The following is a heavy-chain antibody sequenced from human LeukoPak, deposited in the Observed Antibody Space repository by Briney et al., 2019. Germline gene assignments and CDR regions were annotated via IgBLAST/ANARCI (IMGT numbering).Heavy chain of an antibody. CDR2: INHSGST. Sequence: SETLSLTCAVYGGSFSGYYWSWIRQPPGKGLEWIGEINHSGSTNYNPSLKSRVTISVDTSKNQFSLKLSSVTAADTAVYYCARAPGPGSFDYWGQGTLVTVSS. CDR3: ARAPGPGSFDY. J-gene: IGHJ4*02. V-gene: IGHV4-34*01. CDR1: GGSFSGYY.